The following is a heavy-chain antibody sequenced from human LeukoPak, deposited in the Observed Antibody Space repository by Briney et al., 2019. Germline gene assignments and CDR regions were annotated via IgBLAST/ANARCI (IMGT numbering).Heavy chain of an antibody. CDR1: GFTFSSYS. CDR2: ISYDGSNK. D-gene: IGHD2-15*01. CDR3: ATDSWGCNGDSCNTLFDY. Sequence: PGGSLRLSCAASGFTFSSYSMNWVRQAPGKGLEWVALISYDGSNKFYRDSVKGRFTISRDDSKSTLYLQMNSLRAEDTAVYYCATDSWGCNGDSCNTLFDYWGQGTLVTVSS. J-gene: IGHJ4*02. V-gene: IGHV3-30*03.